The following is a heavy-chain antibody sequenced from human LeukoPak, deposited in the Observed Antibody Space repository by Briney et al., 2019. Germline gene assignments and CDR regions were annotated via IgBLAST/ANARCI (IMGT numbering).Heavy chain of an antibody. CDR3: AILYDSSGYYLGY. J-gene: IGHJ4*02. V-gene: IGHV1-69*04. Sequence: ASVKVSFKASGGTFSSYAISWVRQAPGQGLEWMGRIIPILGIANYAQKFQGRVTITADKSTSTAYMELSSLRSEDTAVYYCAILYDSSGYYLGYWGQGTLVTVSS. CDR2: IIPILGIA. CDR1: GGTFSSYA. D-gene: IGHD3-22*01.